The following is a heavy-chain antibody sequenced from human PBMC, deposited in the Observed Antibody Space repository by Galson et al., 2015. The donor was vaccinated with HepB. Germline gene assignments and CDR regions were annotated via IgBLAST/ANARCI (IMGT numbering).Heavy chain of an antibody. D-gene: IGHD6-13*01. CDR1: GYIFTNYW. Sequence: QSGAEVKKPGESLKISCKGSGYIFTNYWIGWVRQMPGKGLEWMGMMFPGDSDTRYTPSFQGQVTMSGDQSISTAYLQWSSLEASDTAIYYCARLEEPGIARMDVWGQGTTVTVSS. J-gene: IGHJ6*02. CDR3: ARLEEPGIARMDV. CDR2: MFPGDSDT. V-gene: IGHV5-51*01.